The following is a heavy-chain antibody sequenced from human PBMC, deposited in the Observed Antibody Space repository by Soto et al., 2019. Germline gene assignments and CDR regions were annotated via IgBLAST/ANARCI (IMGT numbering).Heavy chain of an antibody. Sequence: GASVKVSCKASGGTFSSYAISWVRQAPGQGLEWMGGIIPIFGTANYAQKFQGRVTITADKSTSTAYMELSSLRSEDTAVYYCATAYYYDSSGYYSSFDYWGQGTLVTSPQ. D-gene: IGHD3-22*01. CDR1: GGTFSSYA. CDR2: IIPIFGTA. J-gene: IGHJ4*02. CDR3: ATAYYYDSSGYYSSFDY. V-gene: IGHV1-69*06.